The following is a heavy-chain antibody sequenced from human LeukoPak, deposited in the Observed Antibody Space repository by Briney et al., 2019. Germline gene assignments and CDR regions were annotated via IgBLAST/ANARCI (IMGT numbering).Heavy chain of an antibody. CDR2: ISSSSSYI. J-gene: IGHJ4*02. CDR1: GFTFSSYS. CDR3: ARDGDYGDYYFDY. Sequence: GGSLRLSCTASGFTFSSYSMNWVRQAPGKGLEWVSSISSSSSYIYYADSVKGRFTISRDNAKNSLYLQMNSLRAEDTAVYYCARDGDYGDYYFDYWGQGTLVTVSS. V-gene: IGHV3-21*01. D-gene: IGHD4-17*01.